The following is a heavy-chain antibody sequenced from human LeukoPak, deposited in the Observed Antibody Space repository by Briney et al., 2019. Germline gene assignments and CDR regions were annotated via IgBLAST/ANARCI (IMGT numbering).Heavy chain of an antibody. CDR3: ARGVSQGAFDI. CDR1: GFTFSSYS. CDR2: ISSGGST. J-gene: IGHJ3*02. V-gene: IGHV3-66*01. Sequence: GGSLRLSCAASGFTFSSYSMNWVRQAPGKGLEWVSVISSGGSTYYADSVKGRFTISRDNAKNSLYLQMNSLRAEDTAVYYCARGVSQGAFDIWGQGTMVTVSS.